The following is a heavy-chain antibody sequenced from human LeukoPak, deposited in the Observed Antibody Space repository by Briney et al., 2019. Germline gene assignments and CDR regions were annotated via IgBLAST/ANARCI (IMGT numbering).Heavy chain of an antibody. V-gene: IGHV4-34*01. CDR2: INHSGST. D-gene: IGHD3-10*01. Sequence: SETLSLTCAVYGGSFSGYYWSWIRQPPGKGLEWIGEINHSGSTNCNPSLKSRVTISVDTSKNQFSLKLSSVTAADTAVYYRARPYGSGSYYRVEHWGQGTLVTVSS. CDR3: ARPYGSGSYYRVEH. CDR1: GGSFSGYY. J-gene: IGHJ4*02.